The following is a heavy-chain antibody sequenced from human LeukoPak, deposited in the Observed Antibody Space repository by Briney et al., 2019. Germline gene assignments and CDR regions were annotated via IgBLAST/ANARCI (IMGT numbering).Heavy chain of an antibody. Sequence: GGSLRLSCAASGFTFSSYGMHWVRQAPGKGLEWVAFIRYDGSNKYYADSVKGRFTISRDNSKNTLYLQMNSLRAEDTAVYYCAKEDLGVMTTDPFDYWGQGTLVTVSS. CDR3: AKEDLGVMTTDPFDY. J-gene: IGHJ4*02. D-gene: IGHD3-16*01. V-gene: IGHV3-30*02. CDR2: IRYDGSNK. CDR1: GFTFSSYG.